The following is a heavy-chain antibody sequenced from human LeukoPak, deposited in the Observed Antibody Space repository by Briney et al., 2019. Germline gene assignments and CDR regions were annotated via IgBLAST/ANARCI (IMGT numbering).Heavy chain of an antibody. D-gene: IGHD1-26*01. Sequence: PGGSLRLSCAASGFTVSSNYMSWVRQAPGKGLEWVSVLSSGGTTYYADSVKGRFTISRDTSKNTLYLQMNSLRAEDTAIYYCARGGDIVGATRSAFDFWGQGTMVTASS. CDR1: GFTVSSNY. CDR2: LSSGGTT. J-gene: IGHJ3*01. V-gene: IGHV3-53*01. CDR3: ARGGDIVGATRSAFDF.